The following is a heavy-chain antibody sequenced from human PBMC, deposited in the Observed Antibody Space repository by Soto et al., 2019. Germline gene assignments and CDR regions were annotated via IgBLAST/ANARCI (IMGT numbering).Heavy chain of an antibody. CDR2: ISYEGSNK. D-gene: IGHD2-21*02. Sequence: QVQLVESGGGGVQPGRSLRLSCAASGFTFSTHGMNWVRQAPGTGLEGVAVISYEGSNKYYADSVKGRFTISRDNSKNTLYLQMNSLRGEDTAVYYCAKGSRRIVVVTAIHFGMDVWGPGTTVHVSS. CDR1: GFTFSTHG. CDR3: AKGSRRIVVVTAIHFGMDV. V-gene: IGHV3-30*18. J-gene: IGHJ6*02.